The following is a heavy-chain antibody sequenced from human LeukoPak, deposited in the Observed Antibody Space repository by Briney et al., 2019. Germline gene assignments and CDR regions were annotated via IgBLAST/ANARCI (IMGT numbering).Heavy chain of an antibody. CDR3: AKASSSGSYGVYYFDC. CDR2: ISGSGGST. J-gene: IGHJ4*02. Sequence: PGGSQRLSCAASGFTFSSYAMSWVRQAPGKGLEWVSGISGSGGSTYYADSVNGRFTISRDNSKSTLYLQMHSLRAGDTAVYYCAKASSSGSYGVYYFDCWGQGTLVTVSS. V-gene: IGHV3-23*01. D-gene: IGHD6-19*01. CDR1: GFTFSSYA.